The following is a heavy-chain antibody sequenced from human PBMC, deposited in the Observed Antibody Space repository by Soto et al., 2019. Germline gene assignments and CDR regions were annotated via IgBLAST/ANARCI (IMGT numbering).Heavy chain of an antibody. Sequence: QVQLVESGGGVVQPGRSLRLSCAASGFTFSSYGMHWVRQAPGKGLEWAAVISNDGSNRYYADSVKGRFTISRDNSENTPYLQMNSLRAAETVVYYFVKDHYDTSGYYDFDDWGQGTLVTVSS. J-gene: IGHJ4*02. CDR1: GFTFSSYG. D-gene: IGHD3-22*01. V-gene: IGHV3-30*18. CDR2: ISNDGSNR. CDR3: VKDHYDTSGYYDFDD.